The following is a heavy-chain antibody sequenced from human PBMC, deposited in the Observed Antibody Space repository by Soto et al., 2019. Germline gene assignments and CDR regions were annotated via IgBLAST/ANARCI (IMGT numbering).Heavy chain of an antibody. CDR3: AKEERLDTAMVMYDY. V-gene: IGHV3-23*01. CDR1: GLTFSIYG. Sequence: WGSLLVSCASSGLTFSIYGMSWVRQAPGKGLEWVSAISVSGGSTYYADSVKGRFTISRDNSKNTLYLQMNSLRAEDTSVYYCAKEERLDTAMVMYDYWGQGTLVTVS. D-gene: IGHD5-18*01. J-gene: IGHJ4*02. CDR2: ISVSGGST.